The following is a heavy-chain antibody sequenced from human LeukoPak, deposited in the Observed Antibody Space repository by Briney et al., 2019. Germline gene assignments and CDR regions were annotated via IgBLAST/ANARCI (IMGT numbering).Heavy chain of an antibody. V-gene: IGHV3-33*01. D-gene: IGHD4-17*01. J-gene: IGHJ6*03. CDR3: ARGSHYGCYPQYYYYYMGV. CDR2: IWYDGSNK. CDR1: GFTFSSYG. Sequence: GRSLRLSCAASGFTFSSYGMHWVRQAPGKGLEWVAVIWYDGSNKYYADSVKGRFTISRDNSKNTLYLQMNSLRAEDTAVYYCARGSHYGCYPQYYYYYMGVWGKGTTVTVSS.